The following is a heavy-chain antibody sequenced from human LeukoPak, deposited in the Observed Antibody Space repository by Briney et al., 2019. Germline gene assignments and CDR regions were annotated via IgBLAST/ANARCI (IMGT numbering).Heavy chain of an antibody. V-gene: IGHV1-46*01. J-gene: IGHJ6*02. D-gene: IGHD4-17*01. Sequence: ASVKVSCQASGYTLTSYSIHLVRQAPGQGVEWMGEINPNVGYPSYAQKFQGRVTMTRDTSTSTVYMDLSSLRSEDTAVYYCARPTVTYDLYGMDVWGHGTTVTVSS. CDR1: GYTLTSYS. CDR3: ARPTVTYDLYGMDV. CDR2: INPNVGYP.